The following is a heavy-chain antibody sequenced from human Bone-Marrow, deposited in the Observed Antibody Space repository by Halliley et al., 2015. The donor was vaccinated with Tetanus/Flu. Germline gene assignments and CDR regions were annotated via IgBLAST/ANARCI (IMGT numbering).Heavy chain of an antibody. V-gene: IGHV3-43*01. D-gene: IGHD2-2*01. J-gene: IGHJ6*02. Sequence: TEYADSVRGRFTISRDNRKNSLYLQMNSLKTEDTALYYCAKAGGYCRSSRFSGNYCNYFYGMDVWGQGTTVAVS. CDR3: AKAGGYCRSSRFSGNYCNYFYGMDV. CDR2: T.